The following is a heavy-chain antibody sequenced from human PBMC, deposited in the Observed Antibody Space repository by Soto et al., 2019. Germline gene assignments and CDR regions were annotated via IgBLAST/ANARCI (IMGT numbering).Heavy chain of an antibody. D-gene: IGHD1-26*01. CDR2: ISWDGGST. CDR1: GFTFDDYT. V-gene: IGHV3-43*01. J-gene: IGHJ4*02. Sequence: EVQLVESGGVVVQPGGSLRLSCAASGFTFDDYTMHWVRQAPAKGLEWVSLISWDGGSTYYADSVKGRFTISRDNSKNSLYLQMNSLRTEDTALYYCAKDSGSTLFDYSGQGTLVTVSS. CDR3: AKDSGSTLFDY.